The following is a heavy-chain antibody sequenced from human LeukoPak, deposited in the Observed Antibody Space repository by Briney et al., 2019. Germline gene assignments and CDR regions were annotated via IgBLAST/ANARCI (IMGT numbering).Heavy chain of an antibody. J-gene: IGHJ4*02. V-gene: IGHV4-34*01. D-gene: IGHD1-7*01. CDR3: ARHRWNWRGPPQLDY. CDR1: GGSFSGYY. Sequence: SETLSLTCAVYGGSFSGYYWSWIRQPPGKGLEWIGEINHSGSTNYNPSLKSRVTISVDTSKNQFSLKLSSVTAADTAVYYCARHRWNWRGPPQLDYWGQGTLVTVSS. CDR2: INHSGST.